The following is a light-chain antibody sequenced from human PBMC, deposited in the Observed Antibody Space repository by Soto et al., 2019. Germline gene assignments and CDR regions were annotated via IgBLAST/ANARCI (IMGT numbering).Light chain of an antibody. V-gene: IGLV1-44*01. CDR3: AAWDDSLNGYV. CDR1: SSNIGSES. CDR2: NYN. J-gene: IGLJ1*01. Sequence: QSVLTQPPSTSGTPGQRVTISCSGSSSNIGSESVNWYQQLPGTAPKLLIYNYNQRPSGVPDRFSGSKSGTSASLAISGLQSEDEADYICAAWDDSLNGYVFGLGTKVTVL.